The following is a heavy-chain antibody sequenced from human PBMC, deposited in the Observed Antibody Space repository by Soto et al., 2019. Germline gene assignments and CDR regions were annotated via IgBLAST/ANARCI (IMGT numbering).Heavy chain of an antibody. CDR3: ARGGITIVRGVIIRAQLDY. J-gene: IGHJ4*02. Sequence: QVQLVQSGAEVKKPGSSVKVSCKASGGTFSSYAISWVRQAPGQGLEWMGGIIPIFGTANYAQKFQGRVTITADESTSTAYMELSSLRSEDTAVYYCARGGITIVRGVIIRAQLDYWGQGTLVTVSS. V-gene: IGHV1-69*01. CDR1: GGTFSSYA. CDR2: IIPIFGTA. D-gene: IGHD3-10*01.